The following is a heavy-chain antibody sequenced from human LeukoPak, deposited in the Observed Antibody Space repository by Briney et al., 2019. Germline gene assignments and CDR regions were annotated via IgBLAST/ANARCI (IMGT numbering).Heavy chain of an antibody. CDR1: GFTFSSYA. Sequence: PGGSLRLSCAAYGFTFSSYAMSWVRQAPGKGLEWVSAISGSGGSTYYADSVKGQFTISRDNSKNTLYLQMNSLRAEDTAVYYCAKDRFTIFGVVINYLDAFDIWGQGTMVTVSS. V-gene: IGHV3-23*01. D-gene: IGHD3-3*01. J-gene: IGHJ3*02. CDR2: ISGSGGST. CDR3: AKDRFTIFGVVINYLDAFDI.